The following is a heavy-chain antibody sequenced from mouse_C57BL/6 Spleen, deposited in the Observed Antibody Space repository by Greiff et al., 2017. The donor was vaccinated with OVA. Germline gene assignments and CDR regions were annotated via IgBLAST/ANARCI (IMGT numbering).Heavy chain of an antibody. D-gene: IGHD3-3*01. CDR2: INPSTGGT. CDR3: ARWGRDEAY. Sequence: VQLKESGPELVKPGASVKISCKASGYSFTGYYMNWVKQSPEKSLEWIGEINPSTGGTTYNQKFKAKATLTVDKSSSTAYMQLKSLTSEDSAVYYCARWGRDEAYWGQGTLVTVSA. V-gene: IGHV1-42*01. J-gene: IGHJ3*01. CDR1: GYSFTGYY.